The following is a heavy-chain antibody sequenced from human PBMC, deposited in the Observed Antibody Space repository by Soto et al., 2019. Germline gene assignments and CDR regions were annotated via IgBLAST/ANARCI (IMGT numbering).Heavy chain of an antibody. Sequence: SETLSLTCPVSGGSISSSSYYWGWIRQPPGKGLEWIGSIYYSGSTYYNPSLKSRVTISVDTSKNQFSLKLSSVTAADTAVYYRAAPGGDSYGYWRWWFDPWGQGTLVTVSS. CDR1: GGSISSSSYY. D-gene: IGHD5-18*01. CDR3: AAPGGDSYGYWRWWFDP. J-gene: IGHJ5*02. CDR2: IYYSGST. V-gene: IGHV4-39*01.